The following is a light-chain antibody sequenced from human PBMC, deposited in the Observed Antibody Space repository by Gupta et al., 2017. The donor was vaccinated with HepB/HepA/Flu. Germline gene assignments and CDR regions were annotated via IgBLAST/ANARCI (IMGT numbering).Light chain of an antibody. CDR3: QREVNSLVT. Sequence: EIVLTQSPGTLSLSPGEGATLSCRASQSVSSDFLAWYQQKPGQAPRLLIYGASTRATGVPDRFTGSGSGTEFTLTTSRLEPEDFAVYYCQREVNSLVTFGGGTKVEIK. J-gene: IGKJ4*01. CDR1: QSVSSDF. V-gene: IGKV3-20*01. CDR2: GAS.